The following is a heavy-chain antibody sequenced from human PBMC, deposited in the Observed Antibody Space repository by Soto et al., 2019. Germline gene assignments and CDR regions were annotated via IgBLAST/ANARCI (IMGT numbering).Heavy chain of an antibody. CDR2: IYPGDSDT. Sequence: GESLKISCKGSRYSFTSYWIGWVRQMPGKGLEWMGIIYPGDSDTRYSPSFQGQVTISADKSISTAYLQWSSLKASDTAMYYCARVPIEATLDGHDAFDIWGQGAMVTVSS. CDR3: ARVPIEATLDGHDAFDI. CDR1: RYSFTSYW. J-gene: IGHJ3*02. D-gene: IGHD5-12*01. V-gene: IGHV5-51*01.